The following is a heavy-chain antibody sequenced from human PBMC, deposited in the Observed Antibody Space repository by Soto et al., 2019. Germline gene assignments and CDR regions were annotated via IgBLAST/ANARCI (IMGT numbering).Heavy chain of an antibody. CDR3: TMTIESTY. Sequence: PEGSLRLSCSASRFTFNNFPMIRVRQAQGKGLQWVSAISGSGGSTYYADSVKGRFTISRDNSKNTLFLQMNTLRAEDTAVYYCTMTIESTYWGLGTLVTVSS. J-gene: IGHJ1*01. CDR2: ISGSGGST. V-gene: IGHV3-23*01. D-gene: IGHD4-17*01. CDR1: RFTFNNFP.